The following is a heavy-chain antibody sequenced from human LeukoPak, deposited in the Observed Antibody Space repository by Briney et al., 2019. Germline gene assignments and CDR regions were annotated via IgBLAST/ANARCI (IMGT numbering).Heavy chain of an antibody. CDR3: AKGPFFYYDASGYNYFES. CDR1: GFTFSSFA. J-gene: IGHJ4*02. V-gene: IGHV3-23*01. Sequence: GGSLRLSCAASGFTFSSFAMSWVRQAPGEGLEWVSAMSGSGGMTYSADSVKGRFTISRDNSKDTLYLQMNSVRAEDTAIYYCAKGPFFYYDASGYNYFESWGQGTLVTVSS. D-gene: IGHD3-22*01. CDR2: MSGSGGMT.